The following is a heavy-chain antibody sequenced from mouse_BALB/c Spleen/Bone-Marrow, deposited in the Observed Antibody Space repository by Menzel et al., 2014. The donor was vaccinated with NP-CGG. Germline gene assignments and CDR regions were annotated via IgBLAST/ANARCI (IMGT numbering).Heavy chain of an antibody. D-gene: IGHD1-1*01. CDR3: TRSYERYYAMDY. CDR2: IYPGNSDT. Sequence: EVQLVESGTVLARPGASVKMSCKASGYTFTSYWMHWVKQRPGQGLEWIGAIYPGNSDTSYNQKFKGKAKLTAVTSTSTAYMELSSLTNEGSAVYYCTRSYERYYAMDYWGQGTSVTVSS. V-gene: IGHV1-5*01. J-gene: IGHJ4*01. CDR1: GYTFTSYW.